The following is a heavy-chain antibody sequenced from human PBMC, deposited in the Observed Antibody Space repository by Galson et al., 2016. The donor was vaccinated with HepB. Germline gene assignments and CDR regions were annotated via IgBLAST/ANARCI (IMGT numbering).Heavy chain of an antibody. CDR3: ASPPTY. CDR1: GFTLRRSV. Sequence: SLRLSCAASGFTLRRSVMSWIRQAPGMGPEWVSGISETGSDSYYADSVRGRFTISRDNSKNMVYLQLNSLRAEDTALYYCASPPTYWGRGTLVTVSS. J-gene: IGHJ4*02. V-gene: IGHV3-23*01. CDR2: ISETGSDS.